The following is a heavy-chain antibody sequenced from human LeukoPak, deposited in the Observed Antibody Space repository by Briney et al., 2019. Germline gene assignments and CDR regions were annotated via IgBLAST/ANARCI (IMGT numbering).Heavy chain of an antibody. V-gene: IGHV4-4*02. CDR1: GGSISSSNW. Sequence: SETLSLTCAVSGGSISSSNWWSWVRQPPGKGLEWIGEIYHSGSTNYNPSLKSRVTISVDKSKNQFSLKLSSVTAADTAVYYCATSPEYYDSSLAFDYWGQGTLVTVSS. D-gene: IGHD3-22*01. CDR2: IYHSGST. CDR3: ATSPEYYDSSLAFDY. J-gene: IGHJ4*02.